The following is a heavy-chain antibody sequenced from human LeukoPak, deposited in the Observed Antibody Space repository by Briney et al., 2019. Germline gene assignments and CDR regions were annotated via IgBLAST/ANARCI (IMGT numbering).Heavy chain of an antibody. CDR1: GGSFSGYY. CDR2: INHSGST. CDR3: ARGSSSWYPAHFQH. V-gene: IGHV4-34*01. J-gene: IGHJ1*01. Sequence: SETLSLTCAVYGGSFSGYYWSWIRQPPGKGLEWIGEINHSGSTNYNPSLKSRVTISVDTSKNQFSLKLSSVTAADTAVYYRARGSSSWYPAHFQHWGQGTLVTVSS. D-gene: IGHD6-13*01.